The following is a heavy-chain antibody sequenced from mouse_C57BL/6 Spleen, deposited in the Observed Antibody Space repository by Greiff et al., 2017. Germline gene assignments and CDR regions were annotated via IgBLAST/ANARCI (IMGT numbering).Heavy chain of an antibody. CDR1: GYAFSSSW. CDR3: ARSGGYDLFLGYAMDY. V-gene: IGHV1-82*01. CDR2: IYPGDGDT. J-gene: IGHJ4*01. D-gene: IGHD2-2*01. Sequence: QVQLKQSGPELVKPGASVKISCKASGYAFSSSWMNWVKQRPGKGLEWIGRIYPGDGDTNYNGKFKGKATLTADKSSSTAYMQLSSLTSEDSAVYFWARSGGYDLFLGYAMDYWGQGTSVTVSS.